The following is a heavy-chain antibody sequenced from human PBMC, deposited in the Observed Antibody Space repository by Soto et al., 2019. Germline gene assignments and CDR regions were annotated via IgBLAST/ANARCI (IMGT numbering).Heavy chain of an antibody. Sequence: EVQLVESGGGLVQPGGSLRLSCAASGFTFSRFSLNWVRQAPGKGLEGVSYISSTGNTIYYADSVKGRFTISRDLAKNSLYLQMNNLRDEDTAVYYSARDKDYSIDYWGQGTLVTVSS. CDR1: GFTFSRFS. CDR2: ISSTGNTI. V-gene: IGHV3-48*02. CDR3: ARDKDYSIDY. J-gene: IGHJ4*02. D-gene: IGHD4-4*01.